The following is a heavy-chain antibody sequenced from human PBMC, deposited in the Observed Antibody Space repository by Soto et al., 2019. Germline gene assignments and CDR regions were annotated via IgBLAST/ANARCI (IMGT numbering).Heavy chain of an antibody. CDR1: GGSISSYY. Sequence: SETLSLTCTVSGGSISSYYWSWIRQPPGKGLEWIGYIYYSGSTNYNPSLKSRVTISVDTSKNQFSLKLSSVTAADTAVYYCAGSTLLFYSSSSLGEFDPWGQGTLVTVSS. V-gene: IGHV4-59*08. D-gene: IGHD6-6*01. J-gene: IGHJ5*02. CDR2: IYYSGST. CDR3: AGSTLLFYSSSSLGEFDP.